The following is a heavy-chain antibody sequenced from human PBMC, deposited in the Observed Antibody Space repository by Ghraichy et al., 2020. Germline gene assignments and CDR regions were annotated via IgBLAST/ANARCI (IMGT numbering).Heavy chain of an antibody. CDR2: IYHSGST. Sequence: SETLSLTCTVSGGSISSGGFYWSWIRQHPGKGLEWIGYIYHSGSTYYNPSLKSRVTISVDTSKNQFSLNLRFVTAADTAVYYCARGRVVVTPTPADYWGQGTLVTVSS. J-gene: IGHJ4*02. V-gene: IGHV4-31*03. D-gene: IGHD2-21*02. CDR3: ARGRVVVTPTPADY. CDR1: GGSISSGGFY.